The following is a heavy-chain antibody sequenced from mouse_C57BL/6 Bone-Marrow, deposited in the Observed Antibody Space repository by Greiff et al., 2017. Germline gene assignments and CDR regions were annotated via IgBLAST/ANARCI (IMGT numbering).Heavy chain of an antibody. J-gene: IGHJ4*01. D-gene: IGHD2-4*01. Sequence: EVKLMESGGGLVQPGESLKLSCESNEYEFPSHDMSWVRKTPEKRLELVAAINSDGGSTYYPDTMERRFIISRDNTKKTLYLQMSSLRSEDTALYYCARHYYDFPYYYAMDYWGQGTSVTVSS. CDR3: ARHYYDFPYYYAMDY. CDR1: EYEFPSHD. V-gene: IGHV5-2*01. CDR2: INSDGGST.